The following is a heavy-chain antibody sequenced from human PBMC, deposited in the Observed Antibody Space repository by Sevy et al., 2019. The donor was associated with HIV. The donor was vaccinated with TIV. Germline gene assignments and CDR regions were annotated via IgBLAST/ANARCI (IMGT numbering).Heavy chain of an antibody. CDR3: ARGGYYDSSGYYLIGYFDY. D-gene: IGHD3-22*01. CDR2: INWNGGST. CDR1: GFIFDDYG. Sequence: GGSLRLSCAASGFIFDDYGMSWVRQAPGKGLEWVSGINWNGGSTGYADSVKGRFTISRDNAKNSLYLQMNSLRAEDTALYYCARGGYYDSSGYYLIGYFDYWGQGTLVTVSS. V-gene: IGHV3-20*04. J-gene: IGHJ4*02.